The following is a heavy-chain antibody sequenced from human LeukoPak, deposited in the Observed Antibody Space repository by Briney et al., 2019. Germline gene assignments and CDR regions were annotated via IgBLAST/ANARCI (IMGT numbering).Heavy chain of an antibody. J-gene: IGHJ4*02. V-gene: IGHV3-30-3*01. CDR2: ISYDGSNK. CDR3: ARDLAAAEDY. D-gene: IGHD6-13*01. Sequence: GGSLRLSCAASGFIFSNFAMHWVRQAPGKGLEWVAVISYDGSNKYYADSVKGRFTISRDNSKNTLYLQMNSLRAEDTAVYYCARDLAAAEDYWGQGTLVTVSS. CDR1: GFIFSNFA.